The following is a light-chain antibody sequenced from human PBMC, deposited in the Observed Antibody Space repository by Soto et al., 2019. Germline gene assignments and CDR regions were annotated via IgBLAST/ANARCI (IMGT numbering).Light chain of an antibody. Sequence: DIQMTQSPSTLSASVGDRVTITCRARQSISSWLAWYQQKPGKAPKLLIYDASSLESGVPSRFSGSGSGTEFTLTIRSLQPDDFATYYCQHHKGFGQGTKVEIK. CDR1: QSISSW. CDR3: QHHKG. J-gene: IGKJ1*01. CDR2: DAS. V-gene: IGKV1-5*01.